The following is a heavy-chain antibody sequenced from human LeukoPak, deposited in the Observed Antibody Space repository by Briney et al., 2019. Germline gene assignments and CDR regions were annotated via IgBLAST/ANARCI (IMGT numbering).Heavy chain of an antibody. Sequence: ASVKVSCKASGGTFSSYAISWVRQAPGQGLEWMGWISAYNGNTNYAQKLQGRVTMTTDTSTSTAYMELRSLRSDDTAVYYCASDWMTRQTYYYDSSGYDPGDYWGQGTLVTVSS. CDR2: ISAYNGNT. CDR1: GGTFSSYA. V-gene: IGHV1-18*01. D-gene: IGHD3-22*01. CDR3: ASDWMTRQTYYYDSSGYDPGDY. J-gene: IGHJ4*02.